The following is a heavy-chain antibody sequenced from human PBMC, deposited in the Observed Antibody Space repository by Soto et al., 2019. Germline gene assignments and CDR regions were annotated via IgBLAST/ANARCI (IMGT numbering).Heavy chain of an antibody. CDR1: GAALNSGNFY. D-gene: IGHD5-12*01. Sequence: PSETMSLSCSVSGAALNSGNFYWSWIRQFPGKGLEWIGHIYVTGAVDYNPSLRDRITISQDTSESQFSLNRRLVTAEDTAVYYCARLRMATNNYKWFDPGCQGTLVT. CDR3: ARLRMATNNYKWFDP. V-gene: IGHV4-30-4*08. CDR2: IYVTGAV. J-gene: IGHJ5*02.